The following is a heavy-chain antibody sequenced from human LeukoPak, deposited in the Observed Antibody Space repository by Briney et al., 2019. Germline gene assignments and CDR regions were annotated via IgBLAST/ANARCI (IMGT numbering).Heavy chain of an antibody. J-gene: IGHJ3*01. CDR1: GYTFTSYG. CDR2: ISAYNGNT. V-gene: IGHV1-18*01. D-gene: IGHD3-10*01. Sequence: ASVKVSCKASGYTFTSYGISWVRQAPGQGLEWMGWISAYNGNTNYAQKLQGRVTMTTDTSTSTAYMELRSLRSDDTAVYYCARDESGYYGAGMDVFDVWGQGTMVTVSS. CDR3: ARDESGYYGAGMDVFDV.